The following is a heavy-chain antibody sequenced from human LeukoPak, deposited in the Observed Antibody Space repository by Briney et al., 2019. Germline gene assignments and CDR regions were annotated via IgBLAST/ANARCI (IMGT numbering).Heavy chain of an antibody. V-gene: IGHV3-33*01. J-gene: IGHJ3*02. Sequence: PGGSLRLSCAASGFTFSSYGMHWVRQAPGKGLEWVAVIWYDGSNKYYADSVKGRFTISRDNSKNTLYLQMNSLRAEDTAVYYCARDRLSQVPAAISGAFDIWGRGTMVTVSS. D-gene: IGHD2-2*02. CDR2: IWYDGSNK. CDR1: GFTFSSYG. CDR3: ARDRLSQVPAAISGAFDI.